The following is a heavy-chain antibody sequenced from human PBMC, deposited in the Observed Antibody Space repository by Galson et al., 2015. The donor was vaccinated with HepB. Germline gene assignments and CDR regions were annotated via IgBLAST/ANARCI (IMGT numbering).Heavy chain of an antibody. D-gene: IGHD3-22*01. CDR1: GFTFSSYA. CDR2: ISYDGSNK. J-gene: IGHJ4*02. V-gene: IGHV3-30*04. Sequence: SLRLSCAASGFTFSSYAMHWVRQAPGKGLEWVAVISYDGSNKYYADSVKGRFTISRDNSKNTLYLQMNSLRAEDTAVYYCARDRDDDSSGYLIAPWVYWGQGTLVTVSS. CDR3: ARDRDDDSSGYLIAPWVY.